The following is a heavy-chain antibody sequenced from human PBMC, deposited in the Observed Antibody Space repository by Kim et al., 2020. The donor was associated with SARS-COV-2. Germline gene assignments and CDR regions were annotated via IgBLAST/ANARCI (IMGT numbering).Heavy chain of an antibody. CDR3: AKDTGWAVAGLFDP. Sequence: DSVKGRFTISRDNSKNTLYLQMNSLRAEDTAVYYCAKDTGWAVAGLFDPWGQGTLVTVSS. J-gene: IGHJ5*02. D-gene: IGHD6-19*01. V-gene: IGHV3-23*01.